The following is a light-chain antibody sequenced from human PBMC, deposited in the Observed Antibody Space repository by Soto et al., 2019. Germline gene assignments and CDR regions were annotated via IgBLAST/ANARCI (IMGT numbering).Light chain of an antibody. CDR3: QQYIRYPWT. Sequence: QGPSIMTASLGTRSTIPCRASQSISSWLAWYQQKPGKAPKLLIYKASSLESGVPARFSGSGSGTEFTLTISSLQSDDFAVYYCQQYIRYPWTFGQGAKVDI. CDR1: QSISSW. J-gene: IGKJ1*01. CDR2: KAS. V-gene: IGKV1-5*03.